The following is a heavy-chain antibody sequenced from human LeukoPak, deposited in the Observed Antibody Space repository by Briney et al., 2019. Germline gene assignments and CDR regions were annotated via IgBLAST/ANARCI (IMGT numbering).Heavy chain of an antibody. D-gene: IGHD6-19*01. CDR1: GFTFNSYR. J-gene: IGHJ4*02. CDR3: ARVNEAVAGTDY. V-gene: IGHV3-21*01. Sequence: PGGSLRLYCAASGFTFNSYRMNWLRQAPRKGLEWVTSISSSSSYIYYADSVKDRFTISRDNAKNSLYLQMNSLRAEDTAVYYCARVNEAVAGTDYWGQGTLVTVSS. CDR2: ISSSSSYI.